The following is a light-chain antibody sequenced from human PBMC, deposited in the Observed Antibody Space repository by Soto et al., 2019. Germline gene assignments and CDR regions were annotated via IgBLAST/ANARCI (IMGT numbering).Light chain of an antibody. CDR3: QQRGDWPVT. J-gene: IGKJ4*01. CDR2: DAS. V-gene: IGKV3-11*02. Sequence: EIVVTQSPATLSVSPGEEATLACVASQSVSGYVAWYQQRPGQAPRLLIYDASQRATGIPTRFSGAGSGRAFTLTISSLEPEDFAVYYCQQRGDWPVTFGGGTRVE. CDR1: QSVSGY.